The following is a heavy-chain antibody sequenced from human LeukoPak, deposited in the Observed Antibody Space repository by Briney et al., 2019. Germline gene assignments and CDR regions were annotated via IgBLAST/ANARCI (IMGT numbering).Heavy chain of an antibody. CDR3: ARVVRGAVTSNCFDP. Sequence: SETLSLTCTVSGRSINDYYCTWIRQAPGKGLEWIGYISNSGTTDYNPSLKSRVTMSVDTSNNEFSLRLTSVTAADTAMYYCARVVRGAVTSNCFDPWGQGTLVTVSS. J-gene: IGHJ5*02. CDR2: ISNSGTT. CDR1: GRSINDYY. D-gene: IGHD4-17*01. V-gene: IGHV4-59*01.